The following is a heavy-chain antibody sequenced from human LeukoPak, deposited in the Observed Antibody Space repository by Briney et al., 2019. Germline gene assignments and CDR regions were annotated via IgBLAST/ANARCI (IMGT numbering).Heavy chain of an antibody. CDR2: INHSGST. J-gene: IGHJ6*03. V-gene: IGHV4-34*01. CDR3: ARDSGSSWYEGAYYYYYMDV. CDR1: GGSFSGYY. D-gene: IGHD6-13*01. Sequence: SETLSLTCAVYGGSFSGYYWSWIRQPPGKGLGWIGEINHSGSTNYNPSLKSRVTISVDTSKNQFSLKLSSVTAADTAVYYCARDSGSSWYEGAYYYYYMDVWGKGTTVTVSS.